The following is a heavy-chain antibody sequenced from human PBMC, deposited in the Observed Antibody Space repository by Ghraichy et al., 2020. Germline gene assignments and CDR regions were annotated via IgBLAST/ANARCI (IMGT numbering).Heavy chain of an antibody. CDR3: ARCTYCSTTSCYANFDY. V-gene: IGHV4-38-2*01. Sequence: SQTLSLTCAVSGYSISRGYHWGWVRQPPGKGLEWMGSIYHSGSTYYNPSLKSRVTISVDRSKNQFSLKLSSVTAADTAVYYCARCTYCSTTSCYANFDYWGQGTLVTVSS. J-gene: IGHJ4*02. CDR2: IYHSGST. D-gene: IGHD2-2*01. CDR1: GYSISRGYH.